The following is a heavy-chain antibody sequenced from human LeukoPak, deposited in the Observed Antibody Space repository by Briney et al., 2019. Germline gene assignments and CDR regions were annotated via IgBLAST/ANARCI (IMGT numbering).Heavy chain of an antibody. CDR3: ARGASFGNYDSSGVSLYYFDY. J-gene: IGHJ4*02. Sequence: PSETLSLTCAVYGGSFSGYYWSWIRQPPGKGLEWIGEINHSGSTNYNPSLKSRVTISVDTSKNQFSLKLSSVTAADTAVYYCARGASFGNYDSSGVSLYYFDYWGQGTLVTVSS. V-gene: IGHV4-34*01. D-gene: IGHD3-22*01. CDR2: INHSGST. CDR1: GGSFSGYY.